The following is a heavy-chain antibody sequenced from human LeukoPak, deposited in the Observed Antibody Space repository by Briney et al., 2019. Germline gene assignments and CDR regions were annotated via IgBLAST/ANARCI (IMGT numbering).Heavy chain of an antibody. Sequence: PGGSLRLSCAASGFTFSSYWMSWVRQAPGKGLEWVAVIWYDGSNKYYADSVKGRFTISRDNSKNTLYLQMNSLRAEDTAVYYCAREDHSSHRFDPWGQGTLVTVSS. CDR1: GFTFSSYW. J-gene: IGHJ5*02. CDR3: AREDHSSHRFDP. D-gene: IGHD6-13*01. CDR2: IWYDGSNK. V-gene: IGHV3-33*08.